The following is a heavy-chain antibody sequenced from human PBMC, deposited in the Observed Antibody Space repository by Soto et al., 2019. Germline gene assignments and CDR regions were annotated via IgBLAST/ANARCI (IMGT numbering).Heavy chain of an antibody. J-gene: IGHJ4*02. V-gene: IGHV4-39*01. CDR1: GGSISSSSYY. CDR2: IYYSGST. CDR3: ARGVMVRGVITFDY. D-gene: IGHD3-10*01. Sequence: SETLSLTCTVSGGSISSSSYYWGWIRQPPGKGLEWIGSIYYSGSTYYNPSLKSRVTISVDTSKNQFSLKLSSVTAADTAVYYCARGVMVRGVITFDYWGQGTLVTVSS.